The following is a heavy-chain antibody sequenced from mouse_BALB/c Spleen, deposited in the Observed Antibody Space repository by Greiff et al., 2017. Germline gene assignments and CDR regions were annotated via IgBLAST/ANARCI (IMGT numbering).Heavy chain of an antibody. CDR1: GYTFTDYA. CDR2: ISTYYGDA. V-gene: IGHV1S137*01. CDR3: ARSESYYGSSTLFDY. D-gene: IGHD1-1*01. Sequence: QVQLQQSGAELVRPGVSVKISCKGSGYTFTDYAMHWVKQSHAKSLEWIGVISTYYGDASYNQKFKGKATMTVDKSSSTAYMELARLTSEDSAIYYCARSESYYGSSTLFDYWGQGTTLTVSS. J-gene: IGHJ2*01.